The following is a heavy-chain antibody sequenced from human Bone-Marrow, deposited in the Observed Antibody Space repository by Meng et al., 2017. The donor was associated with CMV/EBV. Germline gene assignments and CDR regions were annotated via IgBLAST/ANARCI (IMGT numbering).Heavy chain of an antibody. Sequence: SETLSLTCTVSGGSISSSSYYWGWIRQPPGKGLEWIGSISYSGSTYYNPSLKSRVTISVDTSKNPFSLKLSSVTAADTAVYYCARAYCSSTSCSDYWGQGTLVTVSS. CDR2: ISYSGST. J-gene: IGHJ4*02. V-gene: IGHV4-39*07. D-gene: IGHD2-2*01. CDR3: ARAYCSSTSCSDY. CDR1: GGSISSSSYY.